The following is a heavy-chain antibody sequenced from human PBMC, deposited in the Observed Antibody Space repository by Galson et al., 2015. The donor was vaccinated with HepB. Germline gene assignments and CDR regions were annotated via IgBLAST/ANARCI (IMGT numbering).Heavy chain of an antibody. CDR3: ASYYYDSSGPSFDY. CDR2: LSYDGSNK. Sequence: LRLSCAASGFTFSSYGMHWVRQAPGKGLEWVAVLSYDGSNKYYADSVKGRFTISRDNSKNTLYLQMNSLRAEDTAVYYCASYYYDSSGPSFDYWGQGTLVTVSS. D-gene: IGHD3-22*01. CDR1: GFTFSSYG. V-gene: IGHV3-30*03. J-gene: IGHJ4*02.